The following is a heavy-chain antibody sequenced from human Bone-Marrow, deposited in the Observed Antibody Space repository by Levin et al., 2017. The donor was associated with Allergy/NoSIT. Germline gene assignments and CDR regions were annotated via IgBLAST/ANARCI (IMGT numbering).Heavy chain of an antibody. J-gene: IGHJ4*02. CDR2: INPNSGGT. CDR1: GYTFTGYY. D-gene: IGHD1-26*01. CDR3: ASLIVGATRTPFDY. Sequence: ASVKVSCKASGYTFTGYYMHWVRQAPGQGLEWMGRINPNSGGTNYAQKFQGRVTMTRDTSISTAYMELSRLRSDDTAVYYCASLIVGATRTPFDYWGQGTLVTVSS. V-gene: IGHV1-2*06.